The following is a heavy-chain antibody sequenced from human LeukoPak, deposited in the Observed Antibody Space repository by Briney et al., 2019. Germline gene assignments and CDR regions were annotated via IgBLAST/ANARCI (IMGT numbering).Heavy chain of an antibody. CDR2: ISYDGSNK. V-gene: IGHV3-30*03. CDR1: GFTFSSYG. CDR3: AREVATTPHYYYGMDV. Sequence: GGSLRLSCAASGFTFSSYGMHWVRQAPGKGLEWVAVISYDGSNKYYADSVKGRFTISRDNSKNTLYLQMNSLRAEDTAVYYCAREVATTPHYYYGMDVWGQGTTVTVSS. J-gene: IGHJ6*02. D-gene: IGHD5-12*01.